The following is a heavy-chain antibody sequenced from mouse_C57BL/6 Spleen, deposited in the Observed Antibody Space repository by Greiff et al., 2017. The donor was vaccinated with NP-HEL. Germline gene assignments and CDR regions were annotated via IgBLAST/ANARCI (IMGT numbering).Heavy chain of an antibody. D-gene: IGHD1-1*01. Sequence: QVQLQQSGAELVKPGASVKMSCKASGYTFTSYWITWVKQRPGQGLEWIGDIYPGSGSTNYNEKFKSKATLTVDTSSSTAYMQLSSLTSEDSAVYYCARRGTVVADFDYRGPGTTLTVSS. CDR3: ARRGTVVADFDY. V-gene: IGHV1-55*01. CDR1: GYTFTSYW. CDR2: IYPGSGST. J-gene: IGHJ2*01.